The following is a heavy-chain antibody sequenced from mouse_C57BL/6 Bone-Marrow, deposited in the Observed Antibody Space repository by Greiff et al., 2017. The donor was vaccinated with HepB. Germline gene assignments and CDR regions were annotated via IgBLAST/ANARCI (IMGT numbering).Heavy chain of an antibody. V-gene: IGHV6-3*01. J-gene: IGHJ3*01. Sequence: DVKLVESGGGLVQPGGSMKLSCVASGFTFSNYWMNWVRQSPEKGLEWVAQIRLKSDNYATHYAESVKGRFTISRDDSKSSVYLQMNNLRAEDTGIYYCTAPLYSTPFAYWGQGTLVTVSA. D-gene: IGHD2-5*01. CDR1: GFTFSNYW. CDR2: IRLKSDNYAT. CDR3: TAPLYSTPFAY.